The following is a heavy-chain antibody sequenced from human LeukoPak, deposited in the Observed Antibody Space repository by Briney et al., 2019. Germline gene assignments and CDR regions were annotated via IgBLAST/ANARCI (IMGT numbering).Heavy chain of an antibody. CDR2: IIPVFGTV. Sequence: GASVKVSCKPSSDTFTSFAITWVRQAPGQGFEWMGTIIPVFGTVNYAQKFQGRVTITADESTSTAYMDLSSLRSDDTAVYYCARAYYDSSGYPDAFDIWGQGTMVTVSS. J-gene: IGHJ3*02. V-gene: IGHV1-69*13. D-gene: IGHD3-22*01. CDR3: ARAYYDSSGYPDAFDI. CDR1: SDTFTSFA.